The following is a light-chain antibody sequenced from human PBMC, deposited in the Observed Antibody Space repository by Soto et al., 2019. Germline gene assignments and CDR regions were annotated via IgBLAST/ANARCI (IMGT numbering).Light chain of an antibody. Sequence: DIQMTQSPSSMSASVGDRVTITCRASQSISTYLNWYQQKAGLAPKLLIYAASSLQSGVPSRFSGSGSGTDFTITISSLKTEDFATYYCQQTYSTPPTFGQGTKVDIK. CDR2: AAS. CDR1: QSISTY. CDR3: QQTYSTPPT. V-gene: IGKV1-39*01. J-gene: IGKJ1*01.